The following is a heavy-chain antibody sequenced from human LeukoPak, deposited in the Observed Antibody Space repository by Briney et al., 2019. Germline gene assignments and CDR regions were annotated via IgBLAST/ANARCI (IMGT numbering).Heavy chain of an antibody. D-gene: IGHD2-2*01. CDR3: ARVPLGACSSTSCYYGMDV. CDR2: INPNSGGT. CDR1: GYTFTGYY. J-gene: IGHJ6*02. V-gene: IGHV1-2*02. Sequence: ASVKVSCKASGYTFTGYYMHWVRQAPGQGLEWMGWINPNSGGTNYAQKFQGRVTMTRDTSISTAYMELSRPRSDDTAVYYCARVPLGACSSTSCYYGMDVWGQGTTVTVSS.